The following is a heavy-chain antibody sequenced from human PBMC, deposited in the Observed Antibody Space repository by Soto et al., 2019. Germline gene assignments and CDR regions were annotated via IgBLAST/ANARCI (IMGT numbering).Heavy chain of an antibody. CDR1: GSSMNRTNYY. D-gene: IGHD3-9*01. CDR2: IFPSGAT. J-gene: IGHJ1*01. V-gene: IGHV4-30-4*01. Sequence: QLQLQESGPGLVKPPQTLSLTCTVSGSSMNRTNYYWSWIRQPPGRGLEWIGYIFPSGATYDSPSLQRRVTISLDPSKSPFSLQLSSVNAADTAVYFCATLNYDAVTGYYVFDHWGHGALVTVSS. CDR3: ATLNYDAVTGYYVFDH.